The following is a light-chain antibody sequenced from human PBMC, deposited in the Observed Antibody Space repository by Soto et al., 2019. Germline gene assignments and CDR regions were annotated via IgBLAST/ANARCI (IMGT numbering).Light chain of an antibody. CDR1: SSNVGSYT. CDR2: SGN. V-gene: IGLV1-44*01. J-gene: IGLJ2*01. CDR3: AAWDDSLNGVV. Sequence: QSVLTQPPSASGTPGQRVTISCSGSSSNVGSYTVYWYQQLPGTAPKVLIYSGNRRPSGVPARFSGSKSGTSASLAISGLQSEDEADYYGAAWDDSLNGVVFGGGTKLTGL.